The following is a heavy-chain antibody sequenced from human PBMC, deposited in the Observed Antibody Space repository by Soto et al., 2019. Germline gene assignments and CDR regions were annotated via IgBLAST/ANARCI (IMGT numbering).Heavy chain of an antibody. CDR3: ARGRYCSSTSCYTRWAYYYYGMDV. CDR2: ISSSSSTI. V-gene: IGHV3-48*02. CDR1: GFTFISYS. J-gene: IGHJ6*02. D-gene: IGHD2-2*02. Sequence: LRLSCAASGFTFISYSMNWVRQAPGKGLEWVSYISSSSSTIYYADSVKGRFTISRDNAKNSLYLQMNSLRDEDTAVYYCARGRYCSSTSCYTRWAYYYYGMDVWGQGTTVNVSS.